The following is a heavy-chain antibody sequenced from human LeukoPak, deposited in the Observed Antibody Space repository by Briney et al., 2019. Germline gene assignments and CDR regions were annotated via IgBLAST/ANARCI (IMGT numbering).Heavy chain of an antibody. D-gene: IGHD2-15*01. CDR1: GFTFSSYS. CDR3: ARDKGCSGGSCYYYYGMDV. Sequence: RSGGSLRLSCAASGFTFSSYSMTWVRQAPGKGLEWVSYISSSSSTIYYADSVKGRFTISRDNAKNSLYLQMNSLRAEDTAVYYCARDKGCSGGSCYYYYGMDVWGQGTTVTVSS. V-gene: IGHV3-48*01. J-gene: IGHJ6*02. CDR2: ISSSSSTI.